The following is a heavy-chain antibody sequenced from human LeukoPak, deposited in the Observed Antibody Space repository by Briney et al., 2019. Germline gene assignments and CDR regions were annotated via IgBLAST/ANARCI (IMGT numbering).Heavy chain of an antibody. CDR3: ARGDILTGYYEFDP. V-gene: IGHV1-2*02. Sequence: ASLKVSCKASGYSFTGYYMHWVRQAPGQGLEWMGWINPNSGGTNYAQKFQGRVTMTRDTSISTAYMELSRLRSDDTAVYYCARGDILTGYYEFDPWGQGTLVTVSS. J-gene: IGHJ5*02. CDR1: GYSFTGYY. CDR2: INPNSGGT. D-gene: IGHD3-9*01.